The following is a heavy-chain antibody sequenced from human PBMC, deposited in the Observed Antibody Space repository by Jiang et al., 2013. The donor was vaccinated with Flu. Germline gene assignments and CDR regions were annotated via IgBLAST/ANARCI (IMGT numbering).Heavy chain of an antibody. D-gene: IGHD6-13*01. V-gene: IGHV1-18*01. J-gene: IGHJ4*02. CDR2: ISAYNGNT. Sequence: GAEVKKPGASVKVSCKASGYTFTSYGISWVRQAPGQGLEWMGWISAYNGNTNYAQKLQGRVTMTTDTSTSTAYMELRSLRSDDTAVYYCARDLGPTNRYSSSWYENAFDYWGQGTLVTVSS. CDR3: ARDLGPTNRYSSSWYENAFDY. CDR1: GYTFTSYG.